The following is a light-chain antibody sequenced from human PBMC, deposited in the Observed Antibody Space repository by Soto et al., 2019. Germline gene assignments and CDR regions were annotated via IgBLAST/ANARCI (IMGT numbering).Light chain of an antibody. Sequence: DIQMTQSPSSLSASVGDRVTITCRASQSISSYLNWYQQKPGKAPKLLIYAASSLQSGVPSRFSGSGSGTDFTFTISSLQPEDFATYYCQQSYTTPCTFGQGTKLEIE. J-gene: IGKJ2*02. CDR1: QSISSY. CDR2: AAS. CDR3: QQSYTTPCT. V-gene: IGKV1-39*01.